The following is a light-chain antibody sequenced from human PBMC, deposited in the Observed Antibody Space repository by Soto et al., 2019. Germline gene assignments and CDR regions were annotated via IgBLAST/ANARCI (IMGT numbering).Light chain of an antibody. CDR1: QSVSNNY. CDR2: GAS. CDR3: QQYGSSGT. J-gene: IGKJ1*01. V-gene: IGKV3-20*01. Sequence: NVLTHSPGTLSLSPGERATLSCRASQSVSNNYLAWYQQKPGQAPMLLIYGASNRATGIPDRFSGSGSGTDFTLTISRLEPEDFAVYYCQQYGSSGTFGQGTKVDIK.